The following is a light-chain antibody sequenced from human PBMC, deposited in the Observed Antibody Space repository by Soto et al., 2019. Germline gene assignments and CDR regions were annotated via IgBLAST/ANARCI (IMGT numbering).Light chain of an antibody. CDR3: QSLGTGIQV. J-gene: IGLJ3*02. CDR1: SGHSTYA. CDR2: INSDGSH. Sequence: QPELTQSPSVSASLGASVKLTCTLSSGHSTYAIAWHQQQPEKGPRFLMKINSDGSHSKGDGFFDRFSGSSSGAERHLTISSLQSEDEADYYCQSLGTGIQVFGGGTKLTVL. V-gene: IGLV4-69*01.